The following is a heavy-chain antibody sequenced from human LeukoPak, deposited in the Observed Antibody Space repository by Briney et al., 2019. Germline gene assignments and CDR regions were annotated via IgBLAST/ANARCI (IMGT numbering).Heavy chain of an antibody. CDR2: MNRDGSST. CDR1: GFTFSSYE. J-gene: IGHJ3*02. D-gene: IGHD2-15*01. V-gene: IGHV3-74*01. CDR3: AREDSDTDAFDI. Sequence: GGSLRLSCAASGFTFSSYEMNWVRQAPGKGLVWVSRMNRDGSSTSNVDSVKGRFTISRDNAKNRLYLQMNSLRAEDTAVYYCAREDSDTDAFDIWGQGTMVTVSS.